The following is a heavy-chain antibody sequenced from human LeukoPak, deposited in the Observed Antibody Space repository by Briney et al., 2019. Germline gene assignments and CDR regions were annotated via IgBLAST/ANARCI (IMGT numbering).Heavy chain of an antibody. D-gene: IGHD5-12*01. V-gene: IGHV1-2*02. CDR1: GYTFTGYY. CDR3: ARDLGLLRLPKYFDY. CDR2: INPNSGGT. Sequence: ASVKVSCKASGYTFTGYYMHWVRQAPGQGLEWMGWINPNSGGTNYAQKFQGRVTMTRDTSISTAYMELRSLRSDDTAVYYCARDLGLLRLPKYFDYWGQGTLVTVSS. J-gene: IGHJ4*02.